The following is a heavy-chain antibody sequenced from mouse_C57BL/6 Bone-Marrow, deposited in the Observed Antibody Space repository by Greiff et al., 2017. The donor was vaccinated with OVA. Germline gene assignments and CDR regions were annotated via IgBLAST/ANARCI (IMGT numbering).Heavy chain of an antibody. V-gene: IGHV1-9*01. J-gene: IGHJ4*01. D-gene: IGHD2-3*01. Sequence: VKLQQSGAELMKPGPSVKLSCKATGYTFTGYWIEWVKQRPGHGLEWIGEILPGSGSTNYNEKFKGKATFTADTSSNTAYMQLSSLTTEDSAIYYGAREDGYPSFYYAMDYWGQGTSVTVSS. CDR1: GYTFTGYW. CDR2: ILPGSGST. CDR3: AREDGYPSFYYAMDY.